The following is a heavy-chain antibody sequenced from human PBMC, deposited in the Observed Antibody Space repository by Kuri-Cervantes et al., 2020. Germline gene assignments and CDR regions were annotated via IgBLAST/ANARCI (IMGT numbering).Heavy chain of an antibody. D-gene: IGHD6-13*01. V-gene: IGHV1-8*02. CDR1: GYTFTSYD. CDR3: ARQVSSWDWFDP. Sequence: ASVKVSCKASGYTFTSYDINWVRQATGQGLEWMGWMNPNSGNTGYAQKFQGRVTMTRNTSISTAYMELSGLRFEDTAVYYCARQVSSWDWFDPWGQGTLVTVSS. CDR2: MNPNSGNT. J-gene: IGHJ5*02.